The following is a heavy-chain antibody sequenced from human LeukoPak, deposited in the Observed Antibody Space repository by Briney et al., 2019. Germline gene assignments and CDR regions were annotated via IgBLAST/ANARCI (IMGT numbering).Heavy chain of an antibody. D-gene: IGHD3-3*01. CDR3: AKDSADYDFWSGYYTELDY. CDR1: GFTFSSFA. CDR2: ISYDGSNK. Sequence: GTSLRLSCAASGFTFSSFAMHWVRQAPGKGLEWLAIISYDGSNKYYADSVKGRFTISRDNSKNTLYLQMNSLRAEDTAVYYCAKDSADYDFWSGYYTELDYWGQGTLVTVPS. J-gene: IGHJ4*02. V-gene: IGHV3-30-3*01.